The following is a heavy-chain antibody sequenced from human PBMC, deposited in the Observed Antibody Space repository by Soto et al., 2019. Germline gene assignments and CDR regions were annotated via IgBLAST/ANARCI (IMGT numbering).Heavy chain of an antibody. V-gene: IGHV4-34*01. CDR1: GGSFSGDY. J-gene: IGHJ3*02. CDR2: INHSGST. D-gene: IGHD6-13*01. Sequence: ETLSLTCAVYGGSFSGDYWRWIRQPPGKGLEWIGEINHSGSTNYNPSLKSRVTISVDTSKNQFSLKLSSVTAADTAVYYCARGGGPGYSSSWYFKGGAFDIWGQGTMVT. CDR3: ARGGGPGYSSSWYFKGGAFDI.